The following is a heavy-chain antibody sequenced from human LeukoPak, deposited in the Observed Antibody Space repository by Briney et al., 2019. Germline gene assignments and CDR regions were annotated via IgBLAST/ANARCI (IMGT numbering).Heavy chain of an antibody. CDR2: IYHSGSP. Sequence: PSETLSLTCAVSGGSISSNNWWGWVRQPPGKGLEWIGEIYHSGSPNYNPCLKSRVTISVDKSRNHFSLNLSSVTAADTAVYYCARVNVNNWHSCDYWGQGTLVTVSS. D-gene: IGHD1-1*01. V-gene: IGHV4-4*02. CDR1: GGSISSNNW. J-gene: IGHJ4*02. CDR3: ARVNVNNWHSCDY.